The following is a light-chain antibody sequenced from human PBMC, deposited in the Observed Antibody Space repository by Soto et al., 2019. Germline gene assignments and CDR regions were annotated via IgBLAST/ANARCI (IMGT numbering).Light chain of an antibody. CDR2: GAS. J-gene: IGKJ4*01. V-gene: IGKV3-20*01. CDR3: PQSGSSQLT. CDR1: QSVSKNY. Sequence: DIVLTQSPGTLSFSPGERATLSCRASQSVSKNYLAWYQQKPGQAPRLLIYGASSRATGIPDRFSGSGSAIDLTLTISRLEPEDFAVYFCPQSGSSQLTFGGWTKVDIX.